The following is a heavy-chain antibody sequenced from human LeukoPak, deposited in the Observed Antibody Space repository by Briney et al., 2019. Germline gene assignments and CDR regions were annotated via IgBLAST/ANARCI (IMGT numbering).Heavy chain of an antibody. CDR2: ISGSGGRS. D-gene: IGHD4-23*01. J-gene: IGHJ4*02. CDR3: AKYGDYGGIGNYFDY. Sequence: GGSLRLSCAGSGFTSSSCAMSWARQAPGKGLEWVSGISGSGGRSCYADSVKARFTISRDNSKNTLYLQMNSLRAEDTAVYYCAKYGDYGGIGNYFDYWGQGTLVTVSS. CDR1: GFTSSSCA. V-gene: IGHV3-23*01.